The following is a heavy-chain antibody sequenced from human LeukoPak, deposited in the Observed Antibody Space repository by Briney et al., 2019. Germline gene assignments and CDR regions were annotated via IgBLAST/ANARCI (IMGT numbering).Heavy chain of an antibody. Sequence: RLFCPPSKNKITNRMRWERQTPGKGLERVTNIKQDGSAKYYVDSVKGRFIISRDNAKKSLFLQMNSLRAEDTAVYYCASSFSDDFWSGHFWGQGTLVTVSS. V-gene: IGHV3-7*01. D-gene: IGHD3-3*01. CDR2: IKQDGSAK. J-gene: IGHJ4*02. CDR1: KNKITNR. CDR3: ASSFSDDFWSGHF.